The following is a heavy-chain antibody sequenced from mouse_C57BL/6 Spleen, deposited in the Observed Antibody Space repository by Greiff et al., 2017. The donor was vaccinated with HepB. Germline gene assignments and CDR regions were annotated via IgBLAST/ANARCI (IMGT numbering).Heavy chain of an antibody. CDR2: IFPGSGST. V-gene: IGHV1-75*01. CDR1: GYTFTDYY. D-gene: IGHD1-1*01. Sequence: QVQLKQSGPELVKPGASVKISCKASGYTFTDYYINWVKQRPGQGLEWIGWIFPGSGSTYYNEKFKGKATLTVDKSSSTAYMLLSSLTSEDSAVYFCASTFTTVVARYFDYWGQGTTLTVSS. CDR3: ASTFTTVVARYFDY. J-gene: IGHJ2*01.